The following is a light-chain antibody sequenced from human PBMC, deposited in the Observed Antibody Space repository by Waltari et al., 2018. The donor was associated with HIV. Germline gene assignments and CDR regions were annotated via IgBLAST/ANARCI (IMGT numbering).Light chain of an antibody. CDR2: KIS. CDR1: QSLVYSDGTNY. CDR3: MQGSYWPYT. J-gene: IGKJ2*01. V-gene: IGKV2-30*01. Sequence: DIVMTQSPLSLPVALGQPASISCRSSQSLVYSDGTNYVNWIQQRPGQSPRRLIYKISDRDAGVPDRFSGSGSGSDFTLKISRVEAEDVGVYYCMQGSYWPYTFGQGTKLEIK.